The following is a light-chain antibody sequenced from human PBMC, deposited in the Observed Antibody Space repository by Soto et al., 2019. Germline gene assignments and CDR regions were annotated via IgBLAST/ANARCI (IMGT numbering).Light chain of an antibody. J-gene: IGLJ1*01. CDR1: SSDVGGYNY. CDR2: EVS. Sequence: QSVLTQPASVSGSPGQSITISCTGTSSDVGGYNYVSWYQQHPGKAPKLMIYEVSNRPSGVSNRFSGSKSGDTASLTISGLRAEDEADYYCSSYTSSSPRVFGTGTKVTVL. V-gene: IGLV2-14*01. CDR3: SSYTSSSPRV.